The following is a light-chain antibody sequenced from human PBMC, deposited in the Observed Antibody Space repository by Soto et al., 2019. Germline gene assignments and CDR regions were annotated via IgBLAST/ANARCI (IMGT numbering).Light chain of an antibody. CDR1: QGISNY. CDR2: AAS. J-gene: IGKJ4*01. CDR3: QKYNSAPLT. Sequence: DLQMTQSPSSLSASVGDRVTITCRASQGISNYLAWYQQKPGKVPKLLIYAASTCQSGVPSRFSGSGSGTDFTLTISSLQTEDVATDYCQKYNSAPLTFGGGTKVEIK. V-gene: IGKV1-27*01.